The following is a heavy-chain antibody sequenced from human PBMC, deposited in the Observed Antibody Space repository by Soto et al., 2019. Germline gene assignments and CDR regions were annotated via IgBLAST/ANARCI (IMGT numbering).Heavy chain of an antibody. D-gene: IGHD2-15*01. V-gene: IGHV3-30-3*01. CDR3: ARDVGYCSGGSCYSWYFDL. CDR1: GFTFSSYA. Sequence: GGSLRLSCAASGFTFSSYAMHWVRQAPGKGLEWVAVISYDGSNKYYADSVKGRFTISRDNSKNTLYLQMNSLRAEDTAVYYCARDVGYCSGGSCYSWYFDLWGRGTLVTVSS. CDR2: ISYDGSNK. J-gene: IGHJ2*01.